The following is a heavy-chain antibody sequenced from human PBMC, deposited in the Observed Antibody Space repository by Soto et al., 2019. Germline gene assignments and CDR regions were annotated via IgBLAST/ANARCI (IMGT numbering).Heavy chain of an antibody. CDR3: ARSGTGLSSGVDY. D-gene: IGHD6-19*01. V-gene: IGHV3-11*06. Sequence: GGSLRLSCAASGFTFSDYYMSWIRQAPGKGLEWVSYISSSSSYTNYADSVKGRFTISRDNAKNSLYLQMNSLRAEDTAVYYCARSGTGLSSGVDYWGQGTLVTVSS. CDR1: GFTFSDYY. J-gene: IGHJ4*02. CDR2: ISSSSSYT.